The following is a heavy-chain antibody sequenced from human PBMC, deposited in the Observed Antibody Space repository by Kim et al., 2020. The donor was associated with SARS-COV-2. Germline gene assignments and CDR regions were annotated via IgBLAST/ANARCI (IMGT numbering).Heavy chain of an antibody. J-gene: IGHJ3*02. CDR3: ARVEASDAFDI. Sequence: NTSTAPKFQGRVTMTTNTSTRTAYMELRSLTSDDTAVYYCARVEASDAFDIWGQGTVVTVSS. V-gene: IGHV1-18*01. CDR2: NT.